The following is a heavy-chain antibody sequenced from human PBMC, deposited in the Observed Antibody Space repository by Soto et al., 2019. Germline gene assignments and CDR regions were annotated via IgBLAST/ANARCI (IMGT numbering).Heavy chain of an antibody. CDR3: ARDRPRGWADYYCVDV. Sequence: PSETLSLPSHVSGSSVRRAGYYWSGTRRPPGKGLEWIGYIYLTGCNNYNPSLKSGVTMSVDTSKNKFSLKLRSVPAADTAVYYCARDRPRGWADYYCVDVWGQGTTVTVSS. V-gene: IGHV4-61*08. D-gene: IGHD6-19*01. J-gene: IGHJ6*02. CDR1: GSSVRRAGYY. CDR2: IYLTGCN.